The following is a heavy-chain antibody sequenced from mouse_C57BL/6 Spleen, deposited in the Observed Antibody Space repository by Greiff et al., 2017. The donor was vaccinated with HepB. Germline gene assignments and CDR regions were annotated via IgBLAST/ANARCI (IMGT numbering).Heavy chain of an antibody. CDR3: ARDGNRGYFDY. CDR2: ISTYYGDA. CDR1: GYTFTDYA. V-gene: IGHV1-67*01. Sequence: QVQLQQSGPELVRPGVSVKISCKGSGYTFTDYAMHWVKQSHAKSLEWIGVISTYYGDASYNQKFKDKATITVDKSSSTAYMELARLTSEDSAVYYCARDGNRGYFDYWGQGTTLTVSS. J-gene: IGHJ2*01. D-gene: IGHD2-1*01.